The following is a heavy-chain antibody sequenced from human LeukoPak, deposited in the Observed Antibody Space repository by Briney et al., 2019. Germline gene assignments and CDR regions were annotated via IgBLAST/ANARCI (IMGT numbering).Heavy chain of an antibody. J-gene: IGHJ4*02. CDR2: IYYSGST. CDR1: GVSISSSNSY. V-gene: IGHV4-39*07. D-gene: IGHD2-2*01. Sequence: SETLSLTCAVSGVSISSSNSYWGWIRQPPGKGLEWIGSIYYSGSTYYNPSLKSRVTISVDTSKNQFSLKLSSVTAADTAVYYCARSSTHPSYFDYWGQGTLVTVSS. CDR3: ARSSTHPSYFDY.